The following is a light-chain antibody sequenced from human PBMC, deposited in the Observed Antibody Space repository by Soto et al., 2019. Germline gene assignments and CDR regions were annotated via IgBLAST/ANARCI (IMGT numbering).Light chain of an antibody. CDR2: GAS. CDR3: QQLNSHPRT. Sequence: DIQLTQSPIFLSASVGDRVTISCRASQPIFNYLAWYQQKPGKAPNLLIFGASTLQSGVPSRFSGSGYGTEFTLTISSLQPEDFATYYCQQLNSHPRTFGQGTKLEIK. J-gene: IGKJ2*01. CDR1: QPIFNY. V-gene: IGKV1-9*01.